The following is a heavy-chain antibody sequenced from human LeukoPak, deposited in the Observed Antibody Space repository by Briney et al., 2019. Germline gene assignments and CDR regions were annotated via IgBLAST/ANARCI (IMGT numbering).Heavy chain of an antibody. CDR2: ISHDGSNK. J-gene: IGHJ4*02. Sequence: PGGSLRLSCAASGFTFSTYAMHWVRQAPGKGLDWVAVISHDGSNKYYGDSVKGRFTISRDNSKNTLYLQMNSLRAEDTAVYYCAKTQTTVTTYGDYWGQGTLVTVSS. D-gene: IGHD4-17*01. V-gene: IGHV3-30*18. CDR3: AKTQTTVTTYGDY. CDR1: GFTFSTYA.